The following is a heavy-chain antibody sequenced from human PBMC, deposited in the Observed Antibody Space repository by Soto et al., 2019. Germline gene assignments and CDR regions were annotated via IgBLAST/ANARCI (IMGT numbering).Heavy chain of an antibody. Sequence: GESLKISCQGSGYSFTSYWIGWVRQMPGKGLEWMGIIYPGDSDTRYSPSFQGQVTISADKSISTAYLQWSSLKASDTAMYYCARQARYFDWLLFFDYWGQGTLVTVSS. CDR1: GYSFTSYW. V-gene: IGHV5-51*01. J-gene: IGHJ4*02. D-gene: IGHD3-9*01. CDR3: ARQARYFDWLLFFDY. CDR2: IYPGDSDT.